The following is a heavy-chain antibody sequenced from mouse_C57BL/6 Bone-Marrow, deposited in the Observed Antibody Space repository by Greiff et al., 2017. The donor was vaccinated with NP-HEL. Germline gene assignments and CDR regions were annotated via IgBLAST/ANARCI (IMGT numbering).Heavy chain of an antibody. CDR3: ARLLPYYYAMDY. D-gene: IGHD2-10*01. V-gene: IGHV5-6*01. CDR1: GFTFSSYG. CDR2: ISSGGSYT. J-gene: IGHJ4*01. Sequence: EVQLVESGGDLVKPGGSLKLSCAASGFTFSSYGMSWVRQTPDKRLEWVATISSGGSYTYYPDSVKGRFTISRDNAKNTLYLQMSSLKSEDTAMYYCARLLPYYYAMDYWGQGTSVTVSS.